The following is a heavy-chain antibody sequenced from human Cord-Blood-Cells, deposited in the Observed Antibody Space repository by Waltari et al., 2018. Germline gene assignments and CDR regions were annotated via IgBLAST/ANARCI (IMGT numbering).Heavy chain of an antibody. CDR2: IWYDGSNK. CDR1: FTFSSYG. J-gene: IGHJ4*02. CDR3: ARVASRPMTTVTTPFDY. V-gene: IGHV3-33*01. Sequence: FTFSSYGMHWVRQAPGKGLEWVAVIWYDGSNKYYADSVKGRFTISRDNSKNTLYLQMNSLRAEDTAVYYCARVASRPMTTVTTPFDYWGQGTLVTVSS. D-gene: IGHD4-4*01.